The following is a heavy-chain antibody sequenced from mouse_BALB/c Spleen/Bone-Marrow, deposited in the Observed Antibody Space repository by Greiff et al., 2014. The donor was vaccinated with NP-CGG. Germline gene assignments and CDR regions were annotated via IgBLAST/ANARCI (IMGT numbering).Heavy chain of an antibody. CDR1: GYSFTSYW. Sequence: VQLQQSGAELVRPGASVKLSCKASGYSFTSYWMNWVKQRPGQGLEWIGMIHPSDTETRLNQRFKDKATLTVGKSSSTAYMQLSSPTSEDSAVYYCARLEGNYGSTFAYWGQGTLVTVSA. J-gene: IGHJ3*01. CDR3: ARLEGNYGSTFAY. CDR2: IHPSDTET. V-gene: IGHV1-61*01. D-gene: IGHD1-1*01.